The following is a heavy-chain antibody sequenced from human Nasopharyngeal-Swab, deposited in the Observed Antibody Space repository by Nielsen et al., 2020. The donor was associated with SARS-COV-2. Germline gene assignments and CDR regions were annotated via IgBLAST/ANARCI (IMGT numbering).Heavy chain of an antibody. V-gene: IGHV3-7*03. J-gene: IGHJ5*02. CDR2: INQDGGGR. Sequence: GESLKISCVASGFTFSTYWMTWVRQAPGKGLEWVANINQDGGGRNYEDSVKGRFTISRDNAKNSLSLQMNSPRGEDTAVYFCARGGSWFDTWGQGTLVTVSS. CDR1: GFTFSTYW. D-gene: IGHD1-26*01. CDR3: ARGGSWFDT.